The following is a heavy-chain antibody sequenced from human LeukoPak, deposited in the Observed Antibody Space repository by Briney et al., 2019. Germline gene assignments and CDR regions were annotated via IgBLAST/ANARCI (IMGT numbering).Heavy chain of an antibody. V-gene: IGHV4-61*02. D-gene: IGHD2-8*01. CDR2: IYTSGST. J-gene: IGHJ6*03. Sequence: SETLSLTRTVSGGSISSGSYYWSWIRQPAGKGLEWIGRIYTSGSTNYNPSLKSRVTISVDTSKNQFSLRLSSVTAADTAVYYCARDHSTPNAGYMDVWGRGTTVTVSS. CDR3: ARDHSTPNAGYMDV. CDR1: GGSISSGSYY.